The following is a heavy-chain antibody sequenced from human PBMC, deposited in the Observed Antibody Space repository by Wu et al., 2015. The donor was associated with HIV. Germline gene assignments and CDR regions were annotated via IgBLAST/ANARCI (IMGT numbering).Heavy chain of an antibody. J-gene: IGHJ6*03. Sequence: QVQLVQSGAEVKKPGSSVKVSCKASGGTFSSYAISWVRQAPGQGLEWMGGIIPIFGTANCAQKFQGRVTITADESTSTAYMELSSLRSEDTAVYYCARAPEYYDFWSGLGYYMDVWGKGTTVTVSS. CDR1: GGTFSSYA. V-gene: IGHV1-69*12. CDR2: IIPIFGTA. D-gene: IGHD3-3*01. CDR3: ARAPEYYDFWSGLGYYMDV.